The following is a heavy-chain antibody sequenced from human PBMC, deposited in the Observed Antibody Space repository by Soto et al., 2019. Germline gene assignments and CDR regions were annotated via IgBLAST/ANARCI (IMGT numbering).Heavy chain of an antibody. Sequence: QVQLVQSGAEVKKPGSSVKVSCKASGGTFSSYAISWVRQAPGQGLEWMGGIIPIFCTANYAQKFQGRVTITADKSTSKDYLELSSLRSEDTAVYYCARGRDNWNEKGRAFDIWGQGTMVTVSS. D-gene: IGHD1-20*01. V-gene: IGHV1-69*06. J-gene: IGHJ3*02. CDR2: IIPIFCTA. CDR1: GGTFSSYA. CDR3: ARGRDNWNEKGRAFDI.